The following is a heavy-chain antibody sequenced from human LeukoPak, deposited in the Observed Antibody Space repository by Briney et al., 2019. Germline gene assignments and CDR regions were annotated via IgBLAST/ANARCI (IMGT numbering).Heavy chain of an antibody. CDR1: GGSISSGGYY. CDR3: ARDWREIAVAGTGLFDY. J-gene: IGHJ4*02. CDR2: IYYSGST. Sequence: SETLSLTCTVSGGSISSGGYYWSWIRQHPGKGLEWIVYIYYSGSTYYNPSLKSRVTISVDTSKNQFSLKLSSVTAADTAVYYCARDWREIAVAGTGLFDYWGQGTLVTVSS. V-gene: IGHV4-31*03. D-gene: IGHD6-19*01.